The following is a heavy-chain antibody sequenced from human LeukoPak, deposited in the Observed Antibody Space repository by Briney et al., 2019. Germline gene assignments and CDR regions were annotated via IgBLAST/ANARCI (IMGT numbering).Heavy chain of an antibody. CDR3: ARKGGYDSSGYAEYYFDY. J-gene: IGHJ4*02. CDR2: ISAYNGNT. Sequence: ASVKVSCKASGGTFSSYAISWVRQAPGQGLEWMGWISAYNGNTNYAQKLQGRVTMTTDTSTSTAYMELRSLRSDDTAVYYCARKGGYDSSGYAEYYFDYWGQGTLVTVSS. V-gene: IGHV1-18*01. CDR1: GGTFSSYA. D-gene: IGHD3-22*01.